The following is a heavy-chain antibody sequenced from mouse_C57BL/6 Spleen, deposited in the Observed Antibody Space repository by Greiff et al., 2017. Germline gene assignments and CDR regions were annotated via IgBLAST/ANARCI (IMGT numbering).Heavy chain of an antibody. V-gene: IGHV1-39*01. Sequence: VQLKESGPELVKPGASVKISCKASGYSFTDYNMNWVKQSNGKSLEWIGVINPNYGTTSYNQKFKGKATLTVDQSSSKAYMPLHSLTCEDSAVYYCACQGTWADWGQGTLVTVSA. D-gene: IGHD3-2*02. CDR3: ACQGTWAD. J-gene: IGHJ3*01. CDR1: GYSFTDYN. CDR2: INPNYGTT.